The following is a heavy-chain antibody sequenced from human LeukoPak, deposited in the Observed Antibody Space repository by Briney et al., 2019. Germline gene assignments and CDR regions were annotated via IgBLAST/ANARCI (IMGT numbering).Heavy chain of an antibody. V-gene: IGHV1-69*05. CDR3: ARRNMYSSSSGWFDP. CDR1: GGTFSSYA. J-gene: IGHJ5*02. CDR2: IIPIFGTA. Sequence: SVKVSCKASGGTFSSYAISWVRQAPGQGLEWMGGIIPIFGTANYAQKFQGRVTITTDESTSTAYMELNSLRSEDTAVYYCARRNMYSSSSGWFDPWGQGTLVTVSS. D-gene: IGHD6-6*01.